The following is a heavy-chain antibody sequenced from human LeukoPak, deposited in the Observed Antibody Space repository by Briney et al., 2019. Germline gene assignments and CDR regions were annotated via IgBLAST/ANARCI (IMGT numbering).Heavy chain of an antibody. J-gene: IGHJ4*02. CDR2: MNPNSGNT. CDR1: GGTFSSYA. D-gene: IGHD6-6*01. V-gene: IGHV1-8*03. CDR3: ARFSSSSAY. Sequence: ASVKVSCKASGGTFSSYAISWVRQAPGQGLEWMGGMNPNSGNTGYAQKFQGRVTITRNTSISTAYMELSSLRSEDTAVYYCARFSSSSAYWGQGTLVTVSS.